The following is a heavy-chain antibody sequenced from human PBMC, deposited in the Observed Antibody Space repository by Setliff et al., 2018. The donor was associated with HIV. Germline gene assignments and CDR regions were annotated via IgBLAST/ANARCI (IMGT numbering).Heavy chain of an antibody. CDR2: IYPDDSDT. J-gene: IGHJ3*02. CDR3: ARIWFGAQDAFDI. V-gene: IGHV5-51*01. CDR1: GYSFPNYW. Sequence: GESLKISCKGSGYSFPNYWIGWVRQMPGKGLEWMGIIYPDDSDTRHSPSFQGQVTISADKSISTAYFQWSSLKASDTAMYYCARIWFGAQDAFDIWGQGTMVTVSS. D-gene: IGHD3-10*01.